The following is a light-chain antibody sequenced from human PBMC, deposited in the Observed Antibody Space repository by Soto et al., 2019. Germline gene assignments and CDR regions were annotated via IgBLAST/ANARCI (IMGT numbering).Light chain of an antibody. J-gene: IGLJ2*01. V-gene: IGLV2-11*01. Sequence: QSVLTQPRSVSGSPGQSVTISCTGTSSDVGGYNYVSWYQQHPGKAPKPMIYDVSERPSGVPDRFSGSKSGNTASPTISGLQAEDEADYYCCSYAGSNTLVFGGGTKLTVL. CDR2: DVS. CDR3: CSYAGSNTLV. CDR1: SSDVGGYNY.